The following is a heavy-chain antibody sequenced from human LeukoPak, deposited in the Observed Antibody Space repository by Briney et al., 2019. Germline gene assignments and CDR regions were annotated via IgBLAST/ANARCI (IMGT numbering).Heavy chain of an antibody. V-gene: IGHV4-59*08. CDR3: ARVNYEQDYYYYMDV. Sequence: SETLSLTCTVSGGSISSYYWSWIRQPPGKGLEWIGYIYYSGSTNYNPSLKSRVTISVDTSKNQFSLKLSSVTAADTAVYYCARVNYEQDYYYYMDVWGKGTTVTVSS. CDR2: IYYSGST. D-gene: IGHD3-3*01. J-gene: IGHJ6*03. CDR1: GGSISSYY.